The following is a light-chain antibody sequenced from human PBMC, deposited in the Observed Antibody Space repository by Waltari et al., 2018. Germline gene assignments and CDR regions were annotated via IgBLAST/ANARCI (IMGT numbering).Light chain of an antibody. CDR3: QHYDNLPPT. Sequence: DIQMIQSPFSLSASVGDRVTITCQASQDIRNYLNWYQQKPGKAPKLLIYDASNLQTGVPSRFSGSGSGTDFTFTISRLQPEDFATYYCQHYDNLPPTFGQGTRLDIK. V-gene: IGKV1-33*01. CDR1: QDIRNY. CDR2: DAS. J-gene: IGKJ5*01.